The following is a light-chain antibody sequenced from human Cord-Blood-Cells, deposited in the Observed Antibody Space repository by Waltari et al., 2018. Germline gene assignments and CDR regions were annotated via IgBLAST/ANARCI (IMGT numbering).Light chain of an antibody. Sequence: QSALTQPPSVSGSPGQSITISCTATSSHVGSYNLVSWYQQHPGKAPKLMIYEGSKRPSGVSNRCSGSKSGNTASLTISGLQAEDEADYYCCSYAGSSTWVFGGGTKLTVL. CDR2: EGS. V-gene: IGLV2-23*01. J-gene: IGLJ3*02. CDR1: SSHVGSYNL. CDR3: CSYAGSSTWV.